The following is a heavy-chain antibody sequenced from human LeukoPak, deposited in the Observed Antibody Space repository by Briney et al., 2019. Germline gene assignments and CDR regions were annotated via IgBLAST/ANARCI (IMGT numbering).Heavy chain of an antibody. V-gene: IGHV4-59*01. D-gene: IGHD2-15*01. Sequence: SETLPLTCTVSGGSISSYYWSWIRQPPGKGLEWIGYIYYSGSTNYNPSLKSRVTISVDTSKNQFSLKLRSVTAADTAVYYCARDLKNGYCSGGSCYSYGMDVWGQGTTVTVSS. CDR2: IYYSGST. CDR3: ARDLKNGYCSGGSCYSYGMDV. J-gene: IGHJ6*02. CDR1: GGSISSYY.